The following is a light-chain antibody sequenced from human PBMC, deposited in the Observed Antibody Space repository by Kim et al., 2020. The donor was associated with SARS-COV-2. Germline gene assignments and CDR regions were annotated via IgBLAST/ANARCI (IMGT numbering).Light chain of an antibody. V-gene: IGKV1-39*01. CDR3: QQSYSTPPT. CDR2: AAS. J-gene: IGKJ5*01. Sequence: DIQMTQSPSSLSASVGDRVNITCRPSQSISSYLNWYQQKPGKAPKLLIYAASSLQSGVPSRFSGSGSGTDFTLTISSLQPEDFATYYCQQSYSTPPTFGQGTRLEIK. CDR1: QSISSY.